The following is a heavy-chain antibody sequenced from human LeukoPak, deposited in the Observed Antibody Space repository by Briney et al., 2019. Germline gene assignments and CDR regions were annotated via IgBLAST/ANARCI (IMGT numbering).Heavy chain of an antibody. D-gene: IGHD5-12*01. CDR3: ARHSRSGYSGYENAFDI. J-gene: IGHJ3*02. CDR1: GGSISSSSYY. V-gene: IGHV4-39*01. Sequence: SETLSLTCTVSGGSISSSSYYWGWIRQPPGKGLEAIGRNYYSGSTYYTPLLKSRVTISVDTYKNQFSLKLSSVTAADTAVYYCARHSRSGYSGYENAFDIWGQGTMVTVSS. CDR2: NYYSGST.